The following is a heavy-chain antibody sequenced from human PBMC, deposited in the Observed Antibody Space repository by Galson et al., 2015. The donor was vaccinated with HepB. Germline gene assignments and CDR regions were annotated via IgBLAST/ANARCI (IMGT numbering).Heavy chain of an antibody. CDR2: IDPSDSYT. D-gene: IGHD6-13*01. J-gene: IGHJ2*01. V-gene: IGHV5-10-1*01. CDR1: GYRFTNYW. CDR3: ATEKPGYSRSWYFFDS. Sequence: QSGAEVTKPGESLRISCQGSGYRFTNYWINWARQMPGTGLEWVARIDPSDSYTNYDPSLQGRVSVSVDKSTSTAHLQWASLKASDTAIYYCATEKPGYSRSWYFFDSWGRGTLVTVSS.